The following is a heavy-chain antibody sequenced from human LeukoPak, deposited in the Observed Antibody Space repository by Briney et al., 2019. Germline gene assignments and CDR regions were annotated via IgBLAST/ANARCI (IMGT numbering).Heavy chain of an antibody. D-gene: IGHD6-6*01. CDR3: ARVRSSSSGWFDP. CDR2: INPDSGGT. Sequence: ASVKVSCKASGYTFTGYYMHWVRQAPGQGLERMGWINPDSGGTNYAQKFQGRVTMTRDTSISTAYMELSRLRSDDTAVYYCARVRSSSSGWFDPWGQGTLVTVSS. J-gene: IGHJ5*02. CDR1: GYTFTGYY. V-gene: IGHV1-2*02.